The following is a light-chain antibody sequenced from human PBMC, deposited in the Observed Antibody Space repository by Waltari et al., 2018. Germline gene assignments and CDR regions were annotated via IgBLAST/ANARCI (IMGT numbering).Light chain of an antibody. V-gene: IGLV2-14*01. CDR2: EVS. CDR1: SSDVGGYNY. Sequence: QSAMTQPASVSGSPGQSITISCTGTSSDVGGYNYVSWYQQHPGKAPKLMLYEVSKRPSGVSNRFSGAKSGSTASLTISGLQAEDEADYYCSSYTSSSSVVFGGGTKLTVL. J-gene: IGLJ2*01. CDR3: SSYTSSSSVV.